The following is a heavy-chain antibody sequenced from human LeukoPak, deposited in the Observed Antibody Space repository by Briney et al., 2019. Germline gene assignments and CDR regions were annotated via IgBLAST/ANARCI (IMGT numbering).Heavy chain of an antibody. Sequence: PSETLSLTCAVYGGSFSGYYWSWMRPPPGKGLEGMGEINHSGSTNYIPSLTSRFTISVDTSKNQFSLKLSSVTAADTAVYYCARGRGATYGRGGYYYYYLDVWRKGTTASVSS. CDR2: INHSGST. CDR3: ARGRGATYGRGGYYYYYLDV. D-gene: IGHD3-10*01. CDR1: GGSFSGYY. J-gene: IGHJ6*03. V-gene: IGHV4-34*01.